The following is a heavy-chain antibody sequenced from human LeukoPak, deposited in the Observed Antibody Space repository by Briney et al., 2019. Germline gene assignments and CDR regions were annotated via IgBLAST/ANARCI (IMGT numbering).Heavy chain of an antibody. CDR3: AKDGDN. CDR2: VSYDGSNK. CDR1: GFTFSSYG. J-gene: IGHJ4*02. V-gene: IGHV3-30*18. Sequence: GGSLRLSCAASGFTFSSYGMHWVRQAPGKGLEWVAVVSYDGSNKYYADSVKGRFTISRDNSKNTLYLQMNSLRAEDTAVYYCAKDGDNWGQGILVTVSS.